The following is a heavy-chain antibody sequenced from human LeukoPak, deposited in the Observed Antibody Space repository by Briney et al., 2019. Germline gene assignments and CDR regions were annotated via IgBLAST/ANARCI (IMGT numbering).Heavy chain of an antibody. CDR1: GFTFSNYG. CDR2: ISYDGSNK. D-gene: IGHD1-14*01. CDR3: ARHRRETTGPGYMDV. Sequence: GGSLRLSCAVSGFTFSNYGMHWVRQAPGKGLEWVALISYDGSNKYYADSVKGRFTISRDNSKNTLYLQMNSLRAEDTAVYYCARHRRETTGPGYMDVWGKGTTVTVSS. V-gene: IGHV3-30*03. J-gene: IGHJ6*03.